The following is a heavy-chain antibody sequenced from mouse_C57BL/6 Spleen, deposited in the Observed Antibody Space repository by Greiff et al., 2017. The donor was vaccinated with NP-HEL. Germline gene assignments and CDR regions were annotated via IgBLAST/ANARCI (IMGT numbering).Heavy chain of an antibody. CDR3: TRDLLGGRGFAY. V-gene: IGHV5-9-1*02. Sequence: EVKLMESGEGLVKPGGSLKLSCAASGFTFSSYAMSWVRQTPEKRLEWVAYISSGGDYIYYADTVKGRFTISRDNARNTLYLQMSSLKSEDTAMYYCTRDLLGGRGFAYWGQGTLVTVSA. CDR2: ISSGGDYI. D-gene: IGHD3-3*01. J-gene: IGHJ3*01. CDR1: GFTFSSYA.